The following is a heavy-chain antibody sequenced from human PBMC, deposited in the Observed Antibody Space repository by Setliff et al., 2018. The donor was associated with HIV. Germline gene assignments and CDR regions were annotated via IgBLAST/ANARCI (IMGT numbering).Heavy chain of an antibody. Sequence: PGGSLRLSCAASGFTFSSYGMHWVRQAPGRGLEWVAFIRYDGSNKYYAESVKGRFTISRDNSKSTLYLQMNSLRPEDRAVYYCATTHHYARSGYYGWGQGTLVTVSS. D-gene: IGHD3-22*01. J-gene: IGHJ4*02. CDR2: IRYDGSNK. CDR1: GFTFSSYG. CDR3: ATTHHYARSGYYG. V-gene: IGHV3-30*02.